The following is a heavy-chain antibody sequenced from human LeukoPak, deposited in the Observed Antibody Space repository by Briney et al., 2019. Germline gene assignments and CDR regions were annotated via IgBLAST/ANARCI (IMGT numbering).Heavy chain of an antibody. CDR2: FDPEDGET. CDR1: GYTLTELS. J-gene: IGHJ4*02. V-gene: IGHV1-24*01. CDR3: ATTAAPDTAMVY. Sequence: ASVKVSCKVSGYTLTELSMHWVRQAPGKGLEWMGGFDPEDGETIYAQKFQGRVTMTEDTSTDTAYMELSSLRSEDTAVYYRATTAAPDTAMVYWGQGTLVTVSS. D-gene: IGHD5-18*01.